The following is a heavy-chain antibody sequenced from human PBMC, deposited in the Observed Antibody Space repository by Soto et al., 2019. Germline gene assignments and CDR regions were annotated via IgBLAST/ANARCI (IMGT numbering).Heavy chain of an antibody. D-gene: IGHD7-27*01. Sequence: PSETLSLTCGVSDYSIRTGYYWAWIRQSPTKGLEWIGSISHSGGSSYNPSLESRATISLDTSKNQFFLTMTSVTAADTAIYYCAREGPPKWGFGFDSWAQGIMVTVSS. CDR3: AREGPPKWGFGFDS. V-gene: IGHV4-38-2*02. CDR1: DYSIRTGYY. J-gene: IGHJ4*02. CDR2: ISHSGGS.